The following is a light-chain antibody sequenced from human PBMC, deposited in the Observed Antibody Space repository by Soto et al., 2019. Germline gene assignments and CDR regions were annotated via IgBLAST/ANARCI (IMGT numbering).Light chain of an antibody. CDR1: QSVSSK. CDR2: DAS. CDR3: QQFNNWPRT. J-gene: IGKJ1*01. V-gene: IGKV3-15*01. Sequence: EIAMTXSPXXXXVSPGERATLSCRASQSVSSKLGWYQQQPGQAPRLLIYDASTRATGIPARFSGSGFGTEFTLTISSLQSEDFAVYYCQQFNNWPRTFGQGTKVEIK.